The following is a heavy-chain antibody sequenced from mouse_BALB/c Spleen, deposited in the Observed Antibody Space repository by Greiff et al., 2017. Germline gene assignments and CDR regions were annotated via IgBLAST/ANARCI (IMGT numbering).Heavy chain of an antibody. CDR2: ISSGSSTI. J-gene: IGHJ3*01. Sequence: EVQGVESGGGLVQPGGSRKLSCAASGFTFSSFGMHWVRQAPEKGLEWVAYISSGSSTIYYADTVKGRFTISRDNPKNTLFLQMTSLRSEDTAMYYCATLTTAYWGQGTLVTVSA. CDR1: GFTFSSFG. V-gene: IGHV5-17*02. CDR3: ATLTTAY. D-gene: IGHD1-1*01.